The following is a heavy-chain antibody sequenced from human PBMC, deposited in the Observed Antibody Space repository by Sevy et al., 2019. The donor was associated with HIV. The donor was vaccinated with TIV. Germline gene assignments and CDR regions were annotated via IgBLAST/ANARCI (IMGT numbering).Heavy chain of an antibody. CDR1: GGSFSGYY. J-gene: IGHJ4*02. V-gene: IGHV4-34*01. CDR3: ARGRTKITMVRGVPTLDY. Sequence: SETLSLTCAVYGGSFSGYYWSWIRQPPGKGLEWIGEINHSGSTNYNPSLKSRVTISVETSKNQFSLKLRSVTAADTAVYYCARGRTKITMVRGVPTLDYWGQGTLVTVSS. D-gene: IGHD3-10*01. CDR2: INHSGST.